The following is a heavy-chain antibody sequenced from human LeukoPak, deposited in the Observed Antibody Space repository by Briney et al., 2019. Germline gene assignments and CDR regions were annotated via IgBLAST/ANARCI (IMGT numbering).Heavy chain of an antibody. CDR1: GGSLSGYY. CDR2: INHSGST. J-gene: IGHJ4*02. Sequence: SETLSLTCADYGGSLSGYYWCWIRQPPGKGLEWIGVINHSGSTNYNPSLKSRVTISVDTSKNQFSLKLTSVTAADTAVYYCARARPDSSGYYLSTNCWGQGTLVTVSS. CDR3: ARARPDSSGYYLSTNC. D-gene: IGHD3-22*01. V-gene: IGHV4-34*01.